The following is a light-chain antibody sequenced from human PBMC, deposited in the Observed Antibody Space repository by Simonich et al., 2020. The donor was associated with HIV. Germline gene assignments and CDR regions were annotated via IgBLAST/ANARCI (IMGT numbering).Light chain of an antibody. V-gene: IGKV4-1*01. Sequence: DIVMTQSPDSLAVSLGERATINCRSSQSVLYRSSNKNYLAWYQQKPGQPPKLLMYWESTRESGVPDRFSGSGSGTDFTLTISSLQAKDVAVYYCQQYYNTPYTFGQGTKLEIK. CDR2: WES. J-gene: IGKJ2*01. CDR3: QQYYNTPYT. CDR1: QSVLYRSSNKNY.